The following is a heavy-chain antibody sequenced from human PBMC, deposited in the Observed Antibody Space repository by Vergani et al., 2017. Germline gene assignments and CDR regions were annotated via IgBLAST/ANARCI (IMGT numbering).Heavy chain of an antibody. D-gene: IGHD2-2*01. V-gene: IGHV4-34*01. CDR1: GGSFSGYY. CDR2: INHSGST. Sequence: QVQLQQWGAGLLKPSETLSLTCAVYGGSFSGYYWSWIRQPPGKGLEWIGEINHSGSTNSTPSLKSRVTISVDTSKNQFSLKLRSVTAADTAVDYWARGRNIVVVPAAITGGYSYGLVFDYWGQGTLVTVSS. CDR3: ARGRNIVVVPAAITGGYSYGLVFDY. J-gene: IGHJ4*02.